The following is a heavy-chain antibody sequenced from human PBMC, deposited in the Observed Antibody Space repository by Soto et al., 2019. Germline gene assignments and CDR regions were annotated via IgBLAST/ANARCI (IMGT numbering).Heavy chain of an antibody. J-gene: IGHJ4*02. CDR1: GYAFIDNY. CDR2: ITSRGGST. Sequence: QVQLVQSGAEVKKPGASVKVSCKASGYAFIDNYMQWVRQAPGQGLEWVGVITSRGGSTTYAPKFPGRITLTSDTPTTTVSTELASLTSDPTAVYYCARRKWELWTFDYWSQATLVTVSS. CDR3: ARRKWELWTFDY. D-gene: IGHD1-26*01. V-gene: IGHV1-46*01.